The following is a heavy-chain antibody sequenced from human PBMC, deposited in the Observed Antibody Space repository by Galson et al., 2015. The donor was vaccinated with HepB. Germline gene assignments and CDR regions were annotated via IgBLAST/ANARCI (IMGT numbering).Heavy chain of an antibody. D-gene: IGHD2-2*01. CDR3: AKDRWDCSSTSCQYYYYYMDV. V-gene: IGHV3-30*04. Sequence: SLRLSCAASGLTFSSYAMHWVRQAPGKGLEWVAVISYDGSNKYYADSVKGRFTISRDNSKNTLYLQMNSLRAEDTAAYYCAKDRWDCSSTSCQYYYYYMDVWGKGTTVTVSS. CDR2: ISYDGSNK. CDR1: GLTFSSYA. J-gene: IGHJ6*03.